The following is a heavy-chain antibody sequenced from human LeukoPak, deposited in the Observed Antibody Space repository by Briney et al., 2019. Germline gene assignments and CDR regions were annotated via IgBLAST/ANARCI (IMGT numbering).Heavy chain of an antibody. CDR1: GFTFSSYA. V-gene: IGHV3-7*05. CDR2: INPDGSAK. D-gene: IGHD2/OR15-2a*01. Sequence: GGSLRLSCAASGFTFSSYAMHWVRQAPGKGLEWVAVINPDGSAKYYEDFVKGRFTISRDNAKNSLYLQMNSLRVEDTAVYYCRASRTNWGQGTLVTVSS. CDR3: RASRTN. J-gene: IGHJ4*02.